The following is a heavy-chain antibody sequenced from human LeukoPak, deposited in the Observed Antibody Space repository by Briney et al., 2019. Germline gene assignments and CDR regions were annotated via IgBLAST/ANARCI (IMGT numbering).Heavy chain of an antibody. CDR2: ISTSGNYI. Sequence: KPGGSLRLSCAASGFTFSSYSMNWVRQAPGKGLEWVSYISTSGNYIYYSDSVKGRFTISRDNAKNSLYLQMNSLRAEDTAVYYCARDFNYYDSSGYPHWYFDLWGRGTLVTVSS. V-gene: IGHV3-21*01. D-gene: IGHD3-22*01. J-gene: IGHJ2*01. CDR1: GFTFSSYS. CDR3: ARDFNYYDSSGYPHWYFDL.